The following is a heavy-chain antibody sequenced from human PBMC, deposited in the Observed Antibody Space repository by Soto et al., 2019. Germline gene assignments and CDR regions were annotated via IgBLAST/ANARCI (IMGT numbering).Heavy chain of an antibody. J-gene: IGHJ4*02. CDR1: GXTLSNAW. V-gene: IGHV3-15*01. Sequence: LRLSFAASGXTLSNAWVTWVRQAPGKGLEWVGRIKSKTDGGTTDYAAPVKGRFTISRDDSKNTLYLQMNSLKTEDTAMYYCTTLDTTMVTDHFDYWGQGTLVTVSS. CDR3: TTLDTTMVTDHFDY. D-gene: IGHD5-18*01. CDR2: IKSKTDGGTT.